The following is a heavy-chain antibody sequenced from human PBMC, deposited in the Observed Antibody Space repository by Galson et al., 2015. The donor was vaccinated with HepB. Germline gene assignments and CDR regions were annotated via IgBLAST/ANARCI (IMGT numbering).Heavy chain of an antibody. Sequence: SLRLSCAASGFTFDDYAMHWVRLAPGKGLEWVSSINWNSGRIGYGDSVEGRFTVSRDNAKNSLYLQMNSLSAEDTALYFCARDSGYSSSWYDFWGQGALVTVSS. V-gene: IGHV3-9*01. D-gene: IGHD6-13*01. CDR1: GFTFDDYA. J-gene: IGHJ4*02. CDR2: INWNSGRI. CDR3: ARDSGYSSSWYDF.